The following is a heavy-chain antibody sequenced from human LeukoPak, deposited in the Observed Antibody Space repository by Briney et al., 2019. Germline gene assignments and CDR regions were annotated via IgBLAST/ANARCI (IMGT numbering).Heavy chain of an antibody. Sequence: GGSLRLSCAASGFTVSSKDMSWVRQAPGKGLECVSVIYSGGSTDYEDSVKGRLTISRENSKKTLYLQMNSLRAEDTAVYYCARVVDHDYGDYYLDYWGQGTLVTVSS. V-gene: IGHV3-53*01. D-gene: IGHD4-17*01. J-gene: IGHJ4*02. CDR2: IYSGGST. CDR1: GFTVSSKD. CDR3: ARVVDHDYGDYYLDY.